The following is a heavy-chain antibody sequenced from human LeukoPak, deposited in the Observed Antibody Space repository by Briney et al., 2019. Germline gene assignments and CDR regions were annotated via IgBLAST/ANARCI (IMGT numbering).Heavy chain of an antibody. CDR2: ISGSGGST. Sequence: PGGSLRLSCAASGFTFSSYVMSWVRQAPGKGLEWVSAISGSGGSTYYADSVKGRFTISRDNAKNSLYLQMNSLRAEDTAVYYCARGQRAFDIWGQGTMVTVSS. J-gene: IGHJ3*02. V-gene: IGHV3-23*01. CDR1: GFTFSSYV. D-gene: IGHD6-25*01. CDR3: ARGQRAFDI.